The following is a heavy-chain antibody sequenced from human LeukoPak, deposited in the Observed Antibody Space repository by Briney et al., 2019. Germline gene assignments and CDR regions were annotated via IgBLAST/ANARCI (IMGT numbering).Heavy chain of an antibody. D-gene: IGHD6-13*01. J-gene: IGHJ5*02. Sequence: ASVKVSCNASGYTFTINAMNWVRQAPGQGLEWLGWINTNTENSTYAQGFTGRFAFALDTSVSTAYLQISSLKAEDTAVYYCASIAAAGRHWFDPWGQGTLVAVSS. V-gene: IGHV7-4-1*02. CDR1: GYTFTINA. CDR2: INTNTENS. CDR3: ASIAAAGRHWFDP.